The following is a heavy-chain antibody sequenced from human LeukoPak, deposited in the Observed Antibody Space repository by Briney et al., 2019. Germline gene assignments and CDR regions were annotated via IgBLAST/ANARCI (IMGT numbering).Heavy chain of an antibody. CDR2: INPNSGGT. CDR1: GYTFTSYY. Sequence: ASVKVSCKASGYTFTSYYIHWVRQAPGQGLEWMGWINPNSGGTNYAQKFQGRVTMTRDTSISTASMELSRLRSDDTAVYYCARVGRIDYSTGWFVPWGPGTLVTVSS. D-gene: IGHD6-19*01. V-gene: IGHV1-2*02. J-gene: IGHJ5*02. CDR3: ARVGRIDYSTGWFVP.